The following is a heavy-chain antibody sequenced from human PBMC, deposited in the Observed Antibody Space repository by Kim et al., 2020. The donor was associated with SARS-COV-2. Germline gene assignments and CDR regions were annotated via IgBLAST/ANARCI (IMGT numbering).Heavy chain of an antibody. CDR2: ISYDGSNK. CDR3: ATGGSYSLYYFDY. D-gene: IGHD1-26*01. J-gene: IGHJ4*02. CDR1: GFTFSSYG. V-gene: IGHV3-30*03. Sequence: GGSLRLSCAASGFTFSSYGMHWVRQAPGKGLEWVAGISYDGSNKYYADSVKGRFTISRDNSKNTLYLQMNSLRAEDTAVYYCATGGSYSLYYFDYWGQGTLVTVSS.